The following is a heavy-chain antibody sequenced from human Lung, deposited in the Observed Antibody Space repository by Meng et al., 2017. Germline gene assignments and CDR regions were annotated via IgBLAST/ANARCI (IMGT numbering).Heavy chain of an antibody. CDR2: INHSGST. CDR1: GGSFSDYY. D-gene: IGHD4-11*01. CDR3: ARGPTTMAHDFDY. J-gene: IGHJ4*02. Sequence: QVQLQQWGAGLLKPSETLSLTCVASGGSFSDYYWSWIRQPPGKGLEWIGEINHSGSTNYNPSLESRATISVDTSQNNLSLKLSSVTAADSAVYYCARGPTTMAHDFDYWGQETLVTVSS. V-gene: IGHV4-34*01.